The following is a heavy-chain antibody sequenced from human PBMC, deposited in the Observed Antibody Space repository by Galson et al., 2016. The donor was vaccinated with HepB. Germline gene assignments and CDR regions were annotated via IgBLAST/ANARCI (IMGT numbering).Heavy chain of an antibody. Sequence: PLSLTCAVSGGYISSGGYSWGWIRQPPGKGLEWIGYIYYSGSTHYTPSLASRVTISVDTSNNHFSPRLTSVTAADTALYYCARQYRGGPSDYWGQGTLVIVSS. CDR1: GGYISSGGYS. J-gene: IGHJ4*02. CDR3: ARQYRGGPSDY. D-gene: IGHD5-12*01. CDR2: IYYSGST. V-gene: IGHV4-30-2*01.